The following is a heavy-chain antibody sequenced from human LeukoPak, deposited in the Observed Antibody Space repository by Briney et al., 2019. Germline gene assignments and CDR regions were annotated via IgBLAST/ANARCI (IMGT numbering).Heavy chain of an antibody. V-gene: IGHV3-48*01. CDR3: AREYDSRARFDS. Sequence: GESLKISCVGSGVSFTSHSMKWVRQAPGKGLEWISFIGYGGGPIYQADSVKGRFTISRDDAKTSLYLQMNSLRVEGTAIYYCAREYDSRARFDSWGQGTLVTVSS. J-gene: IGHJ4*02. D-gene: IGHD4-11*01. CDR1: GVSFTSHS. CDR2: IGYGGGPI.